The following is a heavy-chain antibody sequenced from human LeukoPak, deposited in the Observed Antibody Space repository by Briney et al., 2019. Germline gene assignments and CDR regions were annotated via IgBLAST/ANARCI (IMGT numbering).Heavy chain of an antibody. CDR2: ISYDGSSK. CDR3: ARNPYGDYYFDY. D-gene: IGHD4-17*01. J-gene: IGHJ4*02. Sequence: PGGSLRLSCAASGLTFSRYAMHWVRQAPGKGLEWVAIISYDGSSKYYADSVKGRFTISRDNSKNTLYLQMNSLRAEDTAVYYCARNPYGDYYFDYWGQGTLVTVSS. CDR1: GLTFSRYA. V-gene: IGHV3-30-3*01.